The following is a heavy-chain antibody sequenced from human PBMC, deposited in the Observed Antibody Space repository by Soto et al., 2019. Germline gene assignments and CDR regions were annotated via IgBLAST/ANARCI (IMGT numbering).Heavy chain of an antibody. CDR1: GFTFSSYA. V-gene: IGHV3-23*01. Sequence: EVQLLESGGGLVQPGESLRLSCAASGFTFSSYAMSWVRQAPGKGPEWFSAISGSGGSTYYADSVKGRFTISRDNSKNTLYLQMNSLRAEDTAVYYCAKGGSGLVYYLYGMDVWGQGTTVTVSS. CDR2: ISGSGGST. D-gene: IGHD3-22*01. CDR3: AKGGSGLVYYLYGMDV. J-gene: IGHJ6*02.